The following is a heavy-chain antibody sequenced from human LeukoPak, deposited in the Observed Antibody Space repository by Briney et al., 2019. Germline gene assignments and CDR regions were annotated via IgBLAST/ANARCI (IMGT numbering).Heavy chain of an antibody. CDR1: SGSISSHY. J-gene: IGHJ4*02. CDR3: ARAGAVAGTAFDY. Sequence: SETLSLTCTVSSGSISSHYWNWIRQPPGKGLEWIGRIYTSGSTNYNPSLKSRVTMSVDTSKNQFSLKLSSVTAADTAVYYCARAGAVAGTAFDYWGQGTLVTVSS. V-gene: IGHV4-4*07. D-gene: IGHD6-19*01. CDR2: IYTSGST.